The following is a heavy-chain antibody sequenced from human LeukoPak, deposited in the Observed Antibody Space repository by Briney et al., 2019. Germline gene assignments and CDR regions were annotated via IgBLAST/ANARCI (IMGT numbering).Heavy chain of an antibody. Sequence: GGSLRLSCAASGFTFDDYGMSWVRQAPGKGLEWVSGINWNGGSTGYADSVKGRFTISRDNAKNSLYLQMNSLRAEDTAVYYCARPGSYSSGWYYFDYWGQGTLVTVSS. CDR1: GFTFDDYG. CDR3: ARPGSYSSGWYYFDY. V-gene: IGHV3-20*04. CDR2: INWNGGST. D-gene: IGHD6-19*01. J-gene: IGHJ4*02.